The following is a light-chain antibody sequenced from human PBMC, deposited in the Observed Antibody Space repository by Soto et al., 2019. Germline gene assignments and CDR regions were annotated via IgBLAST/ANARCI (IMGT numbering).Light chain of an antibody. Sequence: DIQLTQSPSSLSASVGAKVTITCRASQSIGIFLNWYQQQPRKAPQLLIYSASSLKSGVPSRLSGSRSGTDFTLTISSLQPEDFATYYCQHSYNIVTFGGGTKVDIK. CDR2: SAS. CDR3: QHSYNIVT. J-gene: IGKJ4*01. V-gene: IGKV1-39*01. CDR1: QSIGIF.